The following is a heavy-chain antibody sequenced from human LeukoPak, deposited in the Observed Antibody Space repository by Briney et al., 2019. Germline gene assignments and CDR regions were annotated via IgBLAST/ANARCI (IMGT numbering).Heavy chain of an antibody. D-gene: IGHD3-3*01. Sequence: GGSLRLSCAASGFTFSSYAMSWVRQAPGKGLEWVSAISGSGGSTYYADSVKGRFTISRDNSKNTLYLQMNSLRAEDTAVYYCAKERDYDFWSGYPYYFDYWGQGTLVTVSS. CDR3: AKERDYDFWSGYPYYFDY. V-gene: IGHV3-23*01. CDR1: GFTFSSYA. CDR2: ISGSGGST. J-gene: IGHJ4*02.